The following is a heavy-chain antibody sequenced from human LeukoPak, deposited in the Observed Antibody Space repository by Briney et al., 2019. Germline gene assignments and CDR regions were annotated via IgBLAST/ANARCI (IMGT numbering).Heavy chain of an antibody. CDR3: AKYPPDIGATVDH. D-gene: IGHD5-12*01. V-gene: IGHV3-23*01. Sequence: GGSLRLSCAASGFTFSSYAMSWVRQAPGKGLEWVSAISRSGGSTYYADSVKGLFTISKNNSKHMPHLQMHSTSADDPAVYYCAKYPPDIGATVDHGGQGTLVTV. CDR1: GFTFSSYA. J-gene: IGHJ4*02. CDR2: ISRSGGST.